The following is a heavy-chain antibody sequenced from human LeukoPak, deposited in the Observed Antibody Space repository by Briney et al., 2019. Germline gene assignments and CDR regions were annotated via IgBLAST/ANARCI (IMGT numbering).Heavy chain of an antibody. V-gene: IGHV4-39*01. CDR3: ARRGGSGRAFDY. D-gene: IGHD1-26*01. Sequence: SSETLSLTCSVSGASISGGTYYWGWIRQPPGKGLEWIGSIYYTGSTYDNPSLKSRVTISVDTSKNQFPLKLSSVTAADTAVYYCARRGGSGRAFDYWGQGTLVTVSS. CDR2: IYYTGST. CDR1: GASISGGTYY. J-gene: IGHJ4*02.